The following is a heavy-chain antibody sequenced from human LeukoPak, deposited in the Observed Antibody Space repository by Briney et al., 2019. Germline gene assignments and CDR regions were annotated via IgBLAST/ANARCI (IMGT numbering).Heavy chain of an antibody. CDR1: GGSISSSSYY. D-gene: IGHD3-10*01. Sequence: SETLSLTCTVSGGSISSSSYYWGWIRQPPGKGLEWIGSIYYSGSTYYNPSLKSRVTISVDTSKNQFSLKRSSVTAADTGVYYCARSSMWFGDAFDIWGQGTMVTVSS. CDR3: ARSSMWFGDAFDI. J-gene: IGHJ3*02. V-gene: IGHV4-39*07. CDR2: IYYSGST.